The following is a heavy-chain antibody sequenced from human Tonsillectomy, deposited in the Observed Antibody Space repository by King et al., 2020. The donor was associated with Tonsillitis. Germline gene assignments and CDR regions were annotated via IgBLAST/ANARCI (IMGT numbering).Heavy chain of an antibody. V-gene: IGHV1-8*01. CDR2: MSPHSGDT. CDR3: ARGRFPRSLVVVTSTWWFDP. J-gene: IGHJ5*02. D-gene: IGHD4-23*01. Sequence: VQLVESGAEVKKPGASMKVSCKASGYTFTSYDIKWVRQAPGQGLEWMGWMSPHSGDTGSAQKFQGRVTMTRDTSISTAYMELSSLTSNDTAVYYCARGRFPRSLVVVTSTWWFDPWGQGTLVTVSS. CDR1: GYTFTSYD.